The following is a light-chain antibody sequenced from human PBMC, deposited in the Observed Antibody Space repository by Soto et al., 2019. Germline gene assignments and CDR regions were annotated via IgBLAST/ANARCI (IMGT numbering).Light chain of an antibody. CDR3: SSFATTDTPMV. CDR1: SSDVGGYNH. Sequence: QSALTQPASVSGSPGQSITISCTGTSSDVGGYNHVSWYQQHPGEAPKLMIYDVSSWPSGVSNRFSGSKAADTASLTISGLQAEDDADYYCSSFATTDTPMVFGGGTKVTVL. V-gene: IGLV2-14*03. CDR2: DVS. J-gene: IGLJ2*01.